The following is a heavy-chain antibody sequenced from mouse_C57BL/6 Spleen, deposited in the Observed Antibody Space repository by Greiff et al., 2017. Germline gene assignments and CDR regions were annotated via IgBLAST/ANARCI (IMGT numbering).Heavy chain of an antibody. CDR1: GYTFTSYW. V-gene: IGHV1-55*01. Sequence: QVQLQQPGAELVKPGASVTMSCKASGYTFTSYWITWVKQRPGQGLEWIGDIYPGSGSTNYNEKFKSKATLTVDTSSSTAYMQLSSLTSEDSAVYYCARGYDYDDAMDYWGQGTSVTVSS. D-gene: IGHD2-4*01. CDR2: IYPGSGST. CDR3: ARGYDYDDAMDY. J-gene: IGHJ4*01.